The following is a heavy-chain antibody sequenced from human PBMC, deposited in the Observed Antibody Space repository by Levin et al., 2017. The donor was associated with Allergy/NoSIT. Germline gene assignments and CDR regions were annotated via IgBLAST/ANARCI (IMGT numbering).Heavy chain of an antibody. V-gene: IGHV4-34*01. CDR1: GGSFSGSY. CDR2: INHSGST. Sequence: SQTLSLTCAVYGGSFSGSYWSWLRQPPGKGQEWIGEINHSGSTNYNPSLKSRVTISVDTSKNQFSLKLSSVTAADTAVYYCARTSGSGFDYWGQGTLVTVSS. CDR3: ARTSGSGFDY. D-gene: IGHD3-10*01. J-gene: IGHJ4*02.